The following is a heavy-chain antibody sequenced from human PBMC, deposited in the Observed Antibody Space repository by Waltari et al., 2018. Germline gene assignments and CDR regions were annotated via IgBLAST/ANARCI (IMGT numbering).Heavy chain of an antibody. Sequence: EVQLVESGGGVVQTGGSLRLSCAASGFTFSNYEMNWVRQAPGKGLKWIATISSKLNTIYYADTVKGRFTISRDKAKNSLHLQMNSLRAEDTAVYYCATRYGSSSMDYWGQGTLVTVSS. CDR2: ISSKLNTI. V-gene: IGHV3-48*03. CDR3: ATRYGSSSMDY. J-gene: IGHJ4*02. CDR1: GFTFSNYE. D-gene: IGHD6-6*01.